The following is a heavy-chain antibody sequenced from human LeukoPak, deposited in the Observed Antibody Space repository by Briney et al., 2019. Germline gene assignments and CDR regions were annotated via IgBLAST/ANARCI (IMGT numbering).Heavy chain of an antibody. J-gene: IGHJ4*02. Sequence: PSETLSLTCTVSGGSISSYYWTWIRQPPRKGLEWIGYIFYTGSANYNPSLKSRVTISVDTSKNQFSLKLSSVTAADTAVYYCARCQYWSGYSFDYWGQGTLVTVSS. CDR2: IFYTGSA. CDR1: GGSISSYY. V-gene: IGHV4-59*01. D-gene: IGHD3-3*01. CDR3: ARCQYWSGYSFDY.